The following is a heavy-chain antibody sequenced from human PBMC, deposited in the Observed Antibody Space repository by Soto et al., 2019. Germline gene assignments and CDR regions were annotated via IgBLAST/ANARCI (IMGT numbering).Heavy chain of an antibody. V-gene: IGHV3-33*01. CDR1: GFTFSSYG. D-gene: IGHD5-18*01. J-gene: IGHJ4*02. CDR2: IWYDGSNK. Sequence: QVQLVESGGGVVQPGRSLRLSCAASGFTFSSYGMHWVRQAPGKGLEWVALIWYDGSNKYYAESVKGRFTISEDNYKNMLYLQMTSLRAEDAAVYYCAGDGDRGYRYTYLDYWGQGTLVTVSS. CDR3: AGDGDRGYRYTYLDY.